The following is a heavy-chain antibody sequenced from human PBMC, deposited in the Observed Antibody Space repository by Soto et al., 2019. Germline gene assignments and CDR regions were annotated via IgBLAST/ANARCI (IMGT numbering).Heavy chain of an antibody. Sequence: KHSYAASGFTFSNYPMSWVRQTPGKGLEWVSGINYSGGSTDYADFVKGRFIISRDNSKNTLSLQMNSLRAEDTALYYCAKSVAVAARDAFALWGQGTMVTVSS. CDR3: AKSVAVAARDAFAL. J-gene: IGHJ3*01. CDR2: INYSGGST. CDR1: GFTFSNYP. V-gene: IGHV3-23*01. D-gene: IGHD6-19*01.